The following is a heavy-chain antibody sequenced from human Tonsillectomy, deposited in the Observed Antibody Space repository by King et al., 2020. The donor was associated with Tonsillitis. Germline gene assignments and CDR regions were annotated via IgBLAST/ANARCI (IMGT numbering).Heavy chain of an antibody. D-gene: IGHD4-17*01. J-gene: IGHJ4*02. Sequence: QVQLVESGGGVVRPGRSLRLSCAASGFTFSSSGMHWVRQAPGKGLEWVALLSEDGNNKYYADSVKGRFTISRDNSKNTLYLQMNSLRAEDTAVYYCASSPYGDCALFGDYWGQGTLVTVSS. V-gene: IGHV3-30*03. CDR1: GFTFSSSG. CDR3: ASSPYGDCALFGDY. CDR2: LSEDGNNK.